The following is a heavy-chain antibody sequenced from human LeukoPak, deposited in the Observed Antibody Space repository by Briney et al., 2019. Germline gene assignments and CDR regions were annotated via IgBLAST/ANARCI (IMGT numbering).Heavy chain of an antibody. J-gene: IGHJ6*02. V-gene: IGHV1-46*01. CDR2: INPSGGST. D-gene: IGHD3-9*01. Sequence: ASVKVSCKASGYTFTSYYMHWVRQAPGQGLEWMGIINPSGGSTSYAQKFQGRVTMTRDTSTSTVYMGLSSLRSEDTAVYYCARNLYDILTGYNDNYYGMDVWGQGTTVTVSS. CDR1: GYTFTSYY. CDR3: ARNLYDILTGYNDNYYGMDV.